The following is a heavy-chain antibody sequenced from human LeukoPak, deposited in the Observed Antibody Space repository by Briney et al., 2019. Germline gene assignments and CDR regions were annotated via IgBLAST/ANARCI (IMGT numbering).Heavy chain of an antibody. CDR1: GYTFTSYY. V-gene: IGHV1-2*02. J-gene: IGHJ4*02. Sequence: ASVKVSCKASGYTFTSYYMHWVRQAPGQGLEWMGWINPNSGGTNYAQKFQGRVTMTRDTSISTAYMELSRLRSDDTAVYYCARGAGYSSSWYPGYWGQGTLVTVSS. CDR3: ARGAGYSSSWYPGY. D-gene: IGHD6-13*01. CDR2: INPNSGGT.